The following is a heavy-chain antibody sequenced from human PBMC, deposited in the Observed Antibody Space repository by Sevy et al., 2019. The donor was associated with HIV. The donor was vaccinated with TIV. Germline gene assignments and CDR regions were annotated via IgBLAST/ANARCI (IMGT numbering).Heavy chain of an antibody. Sequence: GGSLRLSCAASGFTFSSYSMNWVRQAPGKGLEWVSSISSRSIYIYYADSVKGRFTISRDNAKNSLYLQMNSLRAEDTAVYYCARDPGFYCSGGSCYPRYYFDYWGQGTLVTVSS. CDR2: ISSRSIYI. CDR1: GFTFSSYS. CDR3: ARDPGFYCSGGSCYPRYYFDY. D-gene: IGHD2-15*01. V-gene: IGHV3-21*01. J-gene: IGHJ4*02.